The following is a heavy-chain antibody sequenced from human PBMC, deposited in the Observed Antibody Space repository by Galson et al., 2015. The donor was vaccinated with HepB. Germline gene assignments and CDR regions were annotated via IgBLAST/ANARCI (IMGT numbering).Heavy chain of an antibody. CDR1: GYSFIKYW. CDR3: VRLYSGYDLVFDH. CDR2: IYSGDSDS. V-gene: IGHV5-51*01. J-gene: IGHJ4*02. D-gene: IGHD5-12*01. Sequence: QSGAEVKKPGESLKISCRGSGYSFIKYWIGWVRQVPGKGLEWMGIIYSGDSDSRYSPSFLGQVTFSVDTSISTAYLQWSSLKASDTAIYYCVRLYSGYDLVFDHWGQGTLVTVSS.